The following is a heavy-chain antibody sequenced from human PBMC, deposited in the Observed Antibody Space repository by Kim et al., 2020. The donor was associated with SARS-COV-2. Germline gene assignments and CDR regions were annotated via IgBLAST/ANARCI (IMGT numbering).Heavy chain of an antibody. D-gene: IGHD3-22*01. CDR3: ARLFYFDGSAYRHFDY. Sequence: GGSLRLSCAASGFIFSKHWMTWVRQAPGKGLEWVANIEQDGSEKHYVDSVKGRFTISRDNARNSLYLQMNSLRAEDTAVYYCARLFYFDGSAYRHFDYWGQGTLVPVST. CDR2: IEQDGSEK. CDR1: GFIFSKHW. J-gene: IGHJ4*02. V-gene: IGHV3-7*03.